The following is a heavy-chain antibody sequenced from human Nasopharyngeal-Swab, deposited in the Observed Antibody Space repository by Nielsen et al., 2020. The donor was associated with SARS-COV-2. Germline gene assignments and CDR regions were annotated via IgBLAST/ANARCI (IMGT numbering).Heavy chain of an antibody. V-gene: IGHV2-5*02. J-gene: IGHJ4*02. CDR2: IYWDDDK. D-gene: IGHD3-10*01. CDR3: THYMVRGVYFDY. Sequence: SGPTLVQPTQTLTLTCTFSGFSLTTSGVGVGWIRQPPGKALEWLALIYWDDDKRYSPSLKSRLTITKDTSKNQVVLTMTNMDPVDTATYYCTHYMVRGVYFDYWGQGTLVTVSS. CDR1: GFSLTTSGVG.